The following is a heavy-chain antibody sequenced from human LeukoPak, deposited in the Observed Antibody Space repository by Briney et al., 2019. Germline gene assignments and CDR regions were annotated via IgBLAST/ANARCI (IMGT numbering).Heavy chain of an antibody. CDR3: ARDGTHLKLDP. Sequence: SETLSLTCTVSGGSISSGGYYWSWLRQHPGTGLEWIGYIYYSGSTYYNPSLKSRVTISVDTSKNQFSLKLSSVAAADTAVYYCARDGTHLKLDPWGQGTLVTVSP. CDR2: IYYSGST. CDR1: GGSISSGGYY. J-gene: IGHJ5*02. V-gene: IGHV4-31*03.